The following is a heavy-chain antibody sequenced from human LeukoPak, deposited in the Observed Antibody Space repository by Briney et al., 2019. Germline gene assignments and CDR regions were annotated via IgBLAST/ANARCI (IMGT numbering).Heavy chain of an antibody. CDR1: GFTFSSYA. D-gene: IGHD3-16*02. Sequence: GGSLRLSCSASGFTFSSYAMHWVRQAPGKGLEYVSAIGSNGGSTYYADSVKGRFTISRDNSKNTLYLQMSSLRAEDTAVYYCVKDGGNIMITFGGVIVTPSYFDYWGQGTLVTVSS. CDR2: IGSNGGST. V-gene: IGHV3-64D*06. J-gene: IGHJ4*02. CDR3: VKDGGNIMITFGGVIVTPSYFDY.